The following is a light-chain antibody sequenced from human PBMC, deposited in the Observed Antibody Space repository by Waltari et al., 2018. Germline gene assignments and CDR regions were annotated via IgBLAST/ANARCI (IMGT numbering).Light chain of an antibody. V-gene: IGKV3-20*01. J-gene: IGKJ1*01. CDR1: QSISRY. Sequence: EIMLTQSPGTLSLSPGERATLSCRASQSISRYLAWYQQKPRQAPRLLIYDASSRATGIPDRFSGSGSGTDFSLTISRLEPEDFAVYYCQKYGSLPATFGQGTKVEIK. CDR2: DAS. CDR3: QKYGSLPAT.